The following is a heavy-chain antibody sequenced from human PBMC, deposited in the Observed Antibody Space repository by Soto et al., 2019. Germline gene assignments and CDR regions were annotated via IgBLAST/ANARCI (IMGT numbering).Heavy chain of an antibody. CDR3: ARDRGDASICSGGSCYLNWFDP. D-gene: IGHD2-15*01. V-gene: IGHV1-46*03. Sequence: GASVKVSCKASGYTFTSYYMHWVRQAPGQGLEWMGIINPSGGSTSYAQKFQGRVTMTRDTSTSTVYMELSSLRSEDTAVYYCARDRGDASICSGGSCYLNWFDPWGQGTLVTVSS. J-gene: IGHJ5*02. CDR1: GYTFTSYY. CDR2: INPSGGST.